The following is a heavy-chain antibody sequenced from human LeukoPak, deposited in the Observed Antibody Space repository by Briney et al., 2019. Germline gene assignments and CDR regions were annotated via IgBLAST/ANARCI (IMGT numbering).Heavy chain of an antibody. J-gene: IGHJ6*02. CDR1: GYTFTSYA. D-gene: IGHD3-16*01. CDR3: ARDWALYGMDV. V-gene: IGHV1-3*01. Sequence: ASVKVSCKASGYTFTSYAMHWVRQAPGQRLEWMGWINAGNGNTKYLQKFQGRVTITRDTSASTAYMELSSLRSEDTAVYYCARDWALYGMDVWGQGTTVTVSS. CDR2: INAGNGNT.